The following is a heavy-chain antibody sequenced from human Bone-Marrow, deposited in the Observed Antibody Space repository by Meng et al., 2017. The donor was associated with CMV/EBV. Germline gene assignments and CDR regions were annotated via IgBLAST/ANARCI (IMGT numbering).Heavy chain of an antibody. D-gene: IGHD2-2*01. Sequence: GSLRLSCAVYGGSFSGYYWSWIRQPPGKGLEWIGEINHSGSTNYNPSLKSRVTISVDTSKNQFSLKLSSVTAADTAVYYYARGRRRYCSSTSCYLEYFQHWGQGTLVTVSS. CDR1: GGSFSGYY. CDR2: INHSGST. V-gene: IGHV4-34*01. CDR3: ARGRRRYCSSTSCYLEYFQH. J-gene: IGHJ1*01.